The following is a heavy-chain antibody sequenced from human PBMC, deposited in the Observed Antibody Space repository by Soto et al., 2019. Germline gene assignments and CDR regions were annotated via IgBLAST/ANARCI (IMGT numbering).Heavy chain of an antibody. D-gene: IGHD3-10*01. CDR2: ISAYNGNT. CDR1: GYTFTSYG. CDR3: AREWTYYYGSGSYQAFDY. Sequence: GASVKVSCKASGYTFTSYGISWVRQAPGQGLEWMGWISAYNGNTNYAQKLQGRVTMTTDTSTSTAYMELRSLRSDDTAVYYCAREWTYYYGSGSYQAFDYWGQGTLVTVSS. J-gene: IGHJ4*02. V-gene: IGHV1-18*01.